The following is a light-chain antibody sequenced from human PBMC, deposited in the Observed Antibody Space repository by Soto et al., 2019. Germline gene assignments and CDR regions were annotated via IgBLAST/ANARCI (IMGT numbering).Light chain of an antibody. CDR2: GAS. CDR3: PQYNKWPLYS. V-gene: IGKV3-15*01. Sequence: EIVMTQSPATLSVSPGERATLSCRASQSVSSNLAWYQQKPGQAPRLLIYGASTRATGIPARFSGSGSGTAFTITITSLPSEDFAVYYCPQYNKWPLYSFGQGTKLEIK. CDR1: QSVSSN. J-gene: IGKJ2*01.